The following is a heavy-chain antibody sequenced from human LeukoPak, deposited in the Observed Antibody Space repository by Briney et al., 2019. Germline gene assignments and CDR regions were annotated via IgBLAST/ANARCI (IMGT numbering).Heavy chain of an antibody. V-gene: IGHV3-48*03. CDR3: ARGLPSSGWPDY. CDR1: GFTFSRYE. D-gene: IGHD6-19*01. Sequence: ESGGSLRLSCAASGFTFSRYEMNWVRQAPGKGLEWVAYISSSGNTIYYADSVKGRFTIYRDNTKNSPYLQMNSLRAEDTAVYYCARGLPSSGWPDYWGQGTLVTVSS. CDR2: ISSSGNTI. J-gene: IGHJ4*02.